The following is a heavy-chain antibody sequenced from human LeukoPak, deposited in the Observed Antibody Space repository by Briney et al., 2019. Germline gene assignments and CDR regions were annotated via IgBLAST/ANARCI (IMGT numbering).Heavy chain of an antibody. Sequence: SETLSLTCAVSGYSISSGYYWGWIRQPPGKGLEWIGSIYHSGSTYYNPSLKSRVTISVDTSKNQFSLKLSSVTAADTAVYYCARVGPVGMATIAVWGQGTLVTVSS. V-gene: IGHV4-38-2*01. CDR2: IYHSGST. J-gene: IGHJ4*02. D-gene: IGHD5-24*01. CDR3: ARVGPVGMATIAV. CDR1: GYSISSGYY.